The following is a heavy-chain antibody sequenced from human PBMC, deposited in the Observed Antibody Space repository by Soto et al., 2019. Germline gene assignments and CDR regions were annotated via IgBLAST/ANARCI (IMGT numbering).Heavy chain of an antibody. J-gene: IGHJ5*02. Sequence: QVQLVQSGAEVKKPGSSVKVSCKTSGGNFSSYAISWVRQAPGQGLEWMGGIIPICGTANYAQKFQGRVTITADESTSTAYMELSSLRSEDTAVYYCVLSSSLLRGTPQLNWFDPWGQGTLVTVSS. V-gene: IGHV1-69*01. CDR1: GGNFSSYA. CDR3: VLSSSLLRGTPQLNWFDP. D-gene: IGHD6-6*01. CDR2: IIPICGTA.